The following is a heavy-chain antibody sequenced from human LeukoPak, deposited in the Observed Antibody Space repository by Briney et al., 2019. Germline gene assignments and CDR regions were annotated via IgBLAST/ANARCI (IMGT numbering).Heavy chain of an antibody. CDR1: GFTFSSYS. CDR3: ARSGGYSSGWTIFDY. Sequence: MPGGSLRLSCAASGFTFSSYSMNWVRQAPGKGLEWVSSISSSSSYIYYADSVKGRFTISRDNAKNSLYLQMNSLRAEDTAVYYCARSGGYSSGWTIFDYWGQGTLVTVSS. CDR2: ISSSSSYI. D-gene: IGHD6-19*01. V-gene: IGHV3-21*01. J-gene: IGHJ4*02.